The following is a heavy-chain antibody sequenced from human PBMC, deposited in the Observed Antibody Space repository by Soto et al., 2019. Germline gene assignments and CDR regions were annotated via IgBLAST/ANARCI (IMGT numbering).Heavy chain of an antibody. CDR1: GFTFSSYW. CDR2: INSDGSTT. Sequence: GGSLRLSCAASGFTFSSYWMHWVRQVPGKGLVWVSRINSDGSTTTYADSVKGRFTISRDNAKNTLYLQMNSLRVEDTAVYYCARAPVGHFDYWGQGTQVTVS. CDR3: ARAPVGHFDY. V-gene: IGHV3-74*01. J-gene: IGHJ4*02.